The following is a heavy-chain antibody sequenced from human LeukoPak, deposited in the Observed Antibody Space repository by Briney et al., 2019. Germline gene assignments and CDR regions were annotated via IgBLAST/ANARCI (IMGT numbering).Heavy chain of an antibody. CDR1: GGTFSSYA. CDR2: IIPIFGTA. D-gene: IGHD3-22*01. Sequence: GASVKVSCKASGGTFSSYAISWVRQAPGQGLEWMGGIIPIFGTANYAQKFQGRVTMTEDTSTDTAYMELSSLRSEDTAVYYCATEGGTRIPYYFDYWGQGTLVTVSS. J-gene: IGHJ4*02. CDR3: ATEGGTRIPYYFDY. V-gene: IGHV1-69*06.